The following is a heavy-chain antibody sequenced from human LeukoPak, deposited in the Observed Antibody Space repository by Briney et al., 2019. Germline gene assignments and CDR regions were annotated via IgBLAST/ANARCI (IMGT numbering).Heavy chain of an antibody. J-gene: IGHJ4*02. CDR1: GFTFSSYD. Sequence: GGSLRLSCAASGFTFSSYDMHWVRQATGKGLEWVSAIGTAGDTYYPGSVKGRFTISRENAKNSLYLQMNSLRAGDTAVYYCARAVKYYYDSSGYLPLYYFDCWGQGTLVTVSS. CDR2: IGTAGDT. CDR3: ARAVKYYYDSSGYLPLYYFDC. D-gene: IGHD3-22*01. V-gene: IGHV3-13*01.